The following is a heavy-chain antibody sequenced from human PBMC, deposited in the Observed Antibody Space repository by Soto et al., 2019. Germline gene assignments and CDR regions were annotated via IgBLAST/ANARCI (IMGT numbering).Heavy chain of an antibody. D-gene: IGHD3-22*01. V-gene: IGHV2-70*01. CDR2: IDWDDDK. CDR1: GFSLSTSGMC. CDR3: ARIISGYYDSSCPDAFDI. J-gene: IGHJ3*02. Sequence: SGPTLVNPTQTLTLTCTFSGFSLSTSGMCVSWIRQPPGKALEWLALIDWDDDKYYSTSLKTRLTISKDTSKNQVVLTMTNMDPVDTATYYCARIISGYYDSSCPDAFDIWGQGTMVTVSS.